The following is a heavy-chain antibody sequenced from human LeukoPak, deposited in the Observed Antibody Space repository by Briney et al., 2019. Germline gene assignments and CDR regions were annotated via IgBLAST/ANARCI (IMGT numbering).Heavy chain of an antibody. CDR1: GGSISSSSYY. Sequence: SETLSLTCTVSGGSISSSSYYWGWIRQHPGKGLEWIGLSYYSGSTYYNPSLNSRVTISVDTSNNQFSLKLSSVTAADTAVYYCARRVGDKDYFDYWGQGTLVTVSS. D-gene: IGHD1-26*01. V-gene: IGHV4-39*07. CDR2: SYYSGST. CDR3: ARRVGDKDYFDY. J-gene: IGHJ4*02.